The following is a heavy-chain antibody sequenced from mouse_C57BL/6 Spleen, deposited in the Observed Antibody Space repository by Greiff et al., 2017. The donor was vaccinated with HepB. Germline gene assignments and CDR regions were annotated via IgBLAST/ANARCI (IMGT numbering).Heavy chain of an antibody. D-gene: IGHD2-2*01. Sequence: VQLQQSGAELVRPGTSVKVSCKASGYAFTNYLIEWVKQRPGQGLEWIGVINTGSGGTNYNEKFKGKATLTADKSSSTAYMQLSSLPSEDSAVYFCAGGGYDDAWSAYWGQGTLVTVSA. J-gene: IGHJ3*01. V-gene: IGHV1-54*01. CDR1: GYAFTNYL. CDR2: INTGSGGT. CDR3: AGGGYDDAWSAY.